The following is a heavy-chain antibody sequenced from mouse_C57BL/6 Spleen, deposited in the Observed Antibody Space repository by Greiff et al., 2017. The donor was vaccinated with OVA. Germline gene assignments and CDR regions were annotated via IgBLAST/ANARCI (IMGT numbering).Heavy chain of an antibody. CDR2: IYLGNGYT. Sequence: VQLKQSGAELVRPGSSVKMSCKTSGYTFTSYGINWVKQRPGQGLEWIGYIYLGNGYTEYNEKFKGKATLTSDTSSSTAYMQLSSLTSEDSAIYFCARYYGSNGFDVWGTGTTVTVSS. CDR3: ARYYGSNGFDV. CDR1: GYTFTSYG. J-gene: IGHJ1*03. V-gene: IGHV1-58*01. D-gene: IGHD1-1*01.